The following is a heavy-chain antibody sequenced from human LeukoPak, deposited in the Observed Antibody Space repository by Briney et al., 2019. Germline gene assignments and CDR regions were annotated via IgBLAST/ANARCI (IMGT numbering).Heavy chain of an antibody. CDR3: AKRVPYSSSSVYFDY. J-gene: IGHJ4*02. CDR2: ISDSGSDT. V-gene: IGHV3-23*01. CDR1: GFTFSSYG. D-gene: IGHD6-6*01. Sequence: PGGSLRLSCAVSGFTFSSYGMSWVRQAPGKGLEWASAISDSGSDTYYADSVKGRFTISKDNSKNTLYLRMNSLRADDTAVHYCAKRVPYSSSSVYFDYWGQGTLVTVSS.